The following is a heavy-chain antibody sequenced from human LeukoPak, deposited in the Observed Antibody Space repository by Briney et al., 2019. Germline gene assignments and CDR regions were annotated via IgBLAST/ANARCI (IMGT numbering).Heavy chain of an antibody. J-gene: IGHJ6*03. CDR3: ARIASYGSGYYHYYYMDV. V-gene: IGHV3-11*04. D-gene: IGHD3-10*01. Sequence: GGSLRLSCVASGFTFSDSYMAWVRQAPGKGLEWVLHISSDGNTIYYADSVKGRFTISRDNAKNSLYLQLNSLRADDTAVYYCARIASYGSGYYHYYYMDVWGKGTTVTVSS. CDR2: ISSDGNTI. CDR1: GFTFSDSY.